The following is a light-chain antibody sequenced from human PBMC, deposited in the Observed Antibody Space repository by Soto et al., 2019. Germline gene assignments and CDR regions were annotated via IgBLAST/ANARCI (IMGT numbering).Light chain of an antibody. CDR2: GAS. J-gene: IGKJ5*01. V-gene: IGKV3-20*01. Sequence: EIVLTQCPGTLSLCPGERATLSCRASQSVSNNYLAWYQQKPGQAPRLLIYGASNRATGIPDRFSGSGSGTDFTLTISRLEPEDFAVYYCQQYGSSGTFGQGTRLEIK. CDR1: QSVSNNY. CDR3: QQYGSSGT.